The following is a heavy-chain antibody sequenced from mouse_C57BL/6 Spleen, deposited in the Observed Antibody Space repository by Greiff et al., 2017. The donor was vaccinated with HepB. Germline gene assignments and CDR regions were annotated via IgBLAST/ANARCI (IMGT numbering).Heavy chain of an antibody. D-gene: IGHD1-1*01. CDR3: ARGTTVVSHYFDY. CDR1: GFTFSDYG. CDR2: ISSGSSTI. Sequence: EVQRVESGGGLVKPGGSLKLSCAASGFTFSDYGMHWVRQAPEKGLEWVAYISSGSSTIYYADTVKGRFTISRDNAKNTLFLQMTSLRSEDTAMYYCARGTTVVSHYFDYWGQGTTLTVSS. V-gene: IGHV5-17*01. J-gene: IGHJ2*01.